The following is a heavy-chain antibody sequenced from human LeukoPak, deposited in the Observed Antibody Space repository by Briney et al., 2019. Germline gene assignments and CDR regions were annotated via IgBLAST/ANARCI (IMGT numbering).Heavy chain of an antibody. CDR2: IYHSGST. CDR1: GYSISSGYY. J-gene: IGHJ4*02. D-gene: IGHD3-10*01. V-gene: IGHV4-38-2*02. Sequence: SETLSLTCTVSGYSISSGYYWGWIRQPPGKGLEWIGSIYHSGSTYYNPSLKSRVTISVDTSKNQFSLKLSSVTAADTAVYYCARDPQYGSGSHEGGYWGQGTLVTVSS. CDR3: ARDPQYGSGSHEGGY.